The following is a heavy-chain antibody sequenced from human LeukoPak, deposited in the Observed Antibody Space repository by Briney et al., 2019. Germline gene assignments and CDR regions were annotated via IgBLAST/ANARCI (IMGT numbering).Heavy chain of an antibody. CDR1: GFTFSSYA. J-gene: IGHJ5*02. Sequence: GGSLRLSCAASGFTFSSYAMSWVRQAPGKGLEWVSAISGSGGSTYYADSVKGRFTISRDNSKNTLYLQMNSLRAEDTAVYYCAILDRFGVVTSWGQGTLVTVSS. CDR3: AILDRFGVVTS. CDR2: ISGSGGST. D-gene: IGHD3-3*01. V-gene: IGHV3-23*01.